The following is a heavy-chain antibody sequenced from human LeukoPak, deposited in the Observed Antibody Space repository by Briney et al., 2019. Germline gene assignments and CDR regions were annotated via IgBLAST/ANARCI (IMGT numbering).Heavy chain of an antibody. Sequence: SETLSLTCTVSGDSITDYYWSWLRQPPGKGLEWIGYINYSGSSNYNPSLRSRVTISLDLSKNQFSLRLSSVTAADTAVYYCARTNNYYDTSGYYPYFYYALDVWGQGTTVTVSS. CDR3: ARTNNYYDTSGYYPYFYYALDV. D-gene: IGHD3-22*01. V-gene: IGHV4-59*01. J-gene: IGHJ6*02. CDR2: INYSGSS. CDR1: GDSITDYY.